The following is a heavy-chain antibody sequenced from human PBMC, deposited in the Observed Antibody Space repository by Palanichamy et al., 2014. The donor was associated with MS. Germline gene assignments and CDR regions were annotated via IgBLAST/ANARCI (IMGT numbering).Heavy chain of an antibody. CDR3: ARHFADPYNYWVGFDS. CDR1: GDSIRSFH. Sequence: QVQLQESGPGLVKPSETLSLTCTISGDSIRSFHWSWIRQSPGKGLEWIAYMHYSGSTRYNPSFRSRVTTSIDTSKSQFSMELTSVSAADTAVYFCARHFADPYNYWVGFDSWGQGALVTVSS. CDR2: MHYSGST. J-gene: IGHJ5*01. V-gene: IGHV4-59*08. D-gene: IGHD5-24*01.